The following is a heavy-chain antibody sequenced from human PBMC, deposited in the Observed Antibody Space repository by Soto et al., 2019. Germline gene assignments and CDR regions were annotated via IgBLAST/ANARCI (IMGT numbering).Heavy chain of an antibody. D-gene: IGHD6-6*01. V-gene: IGHV3-23*01. CDR1: GLTCYSYA. J-gene: IGHJ6*02. CDR2: ISGSGGST. CDR3: AGGVGSSSPNYYSYGMDV. Sequence: ISCAASGLTCYSYAMSLVRQDPGKGLEWVSAISGSGGSTYYADSVKGRFTISRGNSKNTLYLQMNSLRAEDTAVYYCAGGVGSSSPNYYSYGMDVWGQGTTVTVSS.